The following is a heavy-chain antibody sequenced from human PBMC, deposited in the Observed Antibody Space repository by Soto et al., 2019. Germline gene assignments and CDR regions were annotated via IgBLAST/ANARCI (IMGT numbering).Heavy chain of an antibody. CDR2: INHSGST. Sequence: QLQLQQWGAGPLTPSETLSLTCAAYVGSFSGYYWSWIRQHPGKGLEWIGEINHSGSTNYNPSLKSRVSISVDTSKNQFSQKLSSVTAADTAVYYCARGSLRFLQWLQRHYFDYWGQGTLVTVSS. D-gene: IGHD3-3*01. V-gene: IGHV4-34*01. J-gene: IGHJ4*02. CDR1: VGSFSGYY. CDR3: ARGSLRFLQWLQRHYFDY.